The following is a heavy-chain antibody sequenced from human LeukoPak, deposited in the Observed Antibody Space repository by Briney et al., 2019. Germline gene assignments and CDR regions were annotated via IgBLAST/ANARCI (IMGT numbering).Heavy chain of an antibody. V-gene: IGHV3-23*01. CDR3: AKGVKFDYGDIYWYFDL. D-gene: IGHD4-17*01. J-gene: IGHJ2*01. CDR1: AFTFSSYA. Sequence: PGGSLRLSCAASAFTFSSYAMTWVRQAPGKGLEWVSTISGSGHSTYYADSVKGRFTISRDNSKNTLYLQMNSLSAGDTALYYCAKGVKFDYGDIYWYFDLWGRGTLVTVSS. CDR2: ISGSGHST.